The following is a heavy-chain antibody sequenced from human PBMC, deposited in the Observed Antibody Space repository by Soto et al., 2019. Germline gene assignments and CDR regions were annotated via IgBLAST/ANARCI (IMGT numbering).Heavy chain of an antibody. J-gene: IGHJ4*02. CDR3: AREEGISDWHAFDY. V-gene: IGHV1-18*04. CDR1: GYTFTDYG. Sequence: VKVSCKASGYTFTDYGISWVRQAPGQGLEWMGWISTYNGNTIYAQKIQGRVTMTTDTSTSTAYVELRSLRSDDTAVYYCAREEGISDWHAFDYWGKGTLVTLSS. D-gene: IGHD6-19*01. CDR2: ISTYNGNT.